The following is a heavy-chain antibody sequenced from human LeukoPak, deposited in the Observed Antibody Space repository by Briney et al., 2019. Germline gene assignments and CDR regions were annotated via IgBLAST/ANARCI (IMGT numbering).Heavy chain of an antibody. Sequence: GGSLRLSCAASGFTFSSYEMNWVRQAPGKGLEWVSYISSSGSTIYYADSVKGRFTISRDNAKNSLYLQMNSLRAEDTAVYYCARATHSMYYYDSSGYYQIEAFDIWGQGTMVTVSS. CDR3: ARATHSMYYYDSSGYYQIEAFDI. D-gene: IGHD3-22*01. CDR2: ISSSGSTI. CDR1: GFTFSSYE. J-gene: IGHJ3*02. V-gene: IGHV3-48*03.